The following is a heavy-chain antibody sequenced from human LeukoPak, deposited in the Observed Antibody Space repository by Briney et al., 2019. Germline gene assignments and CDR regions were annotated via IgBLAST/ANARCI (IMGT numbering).Heavy chain of an antibody. CDR2: ISGSGGST. Sequence: PGGSLRLSCAASGFTFSSYAMSWVRQAPGKGLEWVSAISGSGGSTYYADSVKGRFTISRDNSKRTLFLQMNSLSAEDTAFYYCAKAELGVDTFFDYWGQGTLVTVSS. J-gene: IGHJ4*02. CDR3: AKAELGVDTFFDY. V-gene: IGHV3-23*01. CDR1: GFTFSSYA. D-gene: IGHD3-3*01.